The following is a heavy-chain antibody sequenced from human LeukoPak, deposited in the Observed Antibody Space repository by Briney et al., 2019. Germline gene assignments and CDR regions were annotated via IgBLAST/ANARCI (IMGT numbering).Heavy chain of an antibody. CDR1: GFTFSSYA. V-gene: IGHV4-31*02. Sequence: LRLSCAASGFTFSSYAMSWIRQPPGKGLEWIGYIYYSGSTYYNPSLKSRVTISVDTSKNQFSLKLSSVTAADTAVYYCARDRADYSSRSNYYYYYGMDVWGQGTTVTVSS. D-gene: IGHD6-13*01. CDR2: IYYSGST. CDR3: ARDRADYSSRSNYYYYYGMDV. J-gene: IGHJ6*02.